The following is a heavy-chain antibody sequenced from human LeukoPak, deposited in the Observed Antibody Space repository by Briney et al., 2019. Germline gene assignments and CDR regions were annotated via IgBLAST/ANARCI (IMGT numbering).Heavy chain of an antibody. J-gene: IGHJ3*02. Sequence: PGGSLRLSCAASGFTVSGNYMSWVRQAPGKGLEWASIIYSGGSTYYADSVKGRFTISRDNSENTLYLQMNSLRAEDTAVYYCARDYMKGRARVGAFDIWGQGTMVTVSS. CDR2: IYSGGST. CDR1: GFTVSGNY. CDR3: ARDYMKGRARVGAFDI. V-gene: IGHV3-53*01.